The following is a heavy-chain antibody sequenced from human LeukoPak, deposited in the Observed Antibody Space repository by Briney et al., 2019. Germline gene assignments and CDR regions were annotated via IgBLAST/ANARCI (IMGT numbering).Heavy chain of an antibody. Sequence: GGSLRLSCAASGFTFSGSAMHWVRQASGKGLEGVGRIRSKANSYATAYAASVKGRFTISRDDSKNTAYLQMNSLKTEDTAVYYCTRLGGIGFDPWGQGTLVTVSS. CDR2: IRSKANSYAT. J-gene: IGHJ5*02. CDR3: TRLGGIGFDP. V-gene: IGHV3-73*01. CDR1: GFTFSGSA. D-gene: IGHD3-3*01.